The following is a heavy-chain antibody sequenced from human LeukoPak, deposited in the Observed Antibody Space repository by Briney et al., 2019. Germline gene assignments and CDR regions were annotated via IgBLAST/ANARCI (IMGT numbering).Heavy chain of an antibody. J-gene: IGHJ3*02. D-gene: IGHD2-2*01. CDR1: GFTFSSYN. CDR2: ITSSSSYI. CDR3: ARSTRGAFDI. V-gene: IGHV3-21*06. Sequence: GGSLRLSCAASGFTFSSYNMNWVRQAPGKGPEWVSSITSSSSYIYYADSVKGRFTISRDNAKNSLYLQMDSPRVEDTAVYYCARSTRGAFDIWGQGTMVTVSS.